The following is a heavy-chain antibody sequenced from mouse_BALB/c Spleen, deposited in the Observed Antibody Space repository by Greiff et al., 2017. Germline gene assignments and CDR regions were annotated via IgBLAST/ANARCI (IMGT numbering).Heavy chain of an antibody. D-gene: IGHD2-10*02. V-gene: IGHV5-6-2*01. Sequence: EVKLMESGGGLVKLGGSLKLSCAASGFTFSSYYMSWVRQTPEKRLELVAAINSNGGSTYYPDTVKGRFTISRDNAKNTLYLQMSSLKSEDTALYYCARLYGNYPYWYFDVWGAGTTVTVSS. CDR1: GFTFSSYY. J-gene: IGHJ1*01. CDR3: ARLYGNYPYWYFDV. CDR2: INSNGGST.